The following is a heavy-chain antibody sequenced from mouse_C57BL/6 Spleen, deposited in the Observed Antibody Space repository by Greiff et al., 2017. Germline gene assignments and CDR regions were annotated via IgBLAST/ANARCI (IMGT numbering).Heavy chain of an antibody. D-gene: IGHD2-2*01. V-gene: IGHV1-76*01. Sequence: VKLMESGAELVRPGASVKLSCKASGYTFTDYYINWVKQRPGQGLEWIARIYPGSGNTYYNEKFKGKATLTAEKSSSTAYMQLSSLTSEDSAVYFGAREGYDRAPWCAYWGQGTLVTVSA. CDR2: IYPGSGNT. CDR1: GYTFTDYY. J-gene: IGHJ3*01. CDR3: AREGYDRAPWCAY.